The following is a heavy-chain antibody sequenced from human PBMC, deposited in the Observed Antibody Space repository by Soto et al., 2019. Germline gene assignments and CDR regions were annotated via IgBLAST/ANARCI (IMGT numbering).Heavy chain of an antibody. CDR2: IIPILGIA. CDR3: ARGHGSGSYFDWFDP. V-gene: IGHV1-69*02. J-gene: IGHJ5*02. Sequence: QVQLVQSGAEVKKPGSSVKVSCKASGGTFSSYTISWVRQAPGQGLEWMGRIIPILGIANYAQKFQGRVTITADKSTSTAYMELSSLRSEDTAVYYCARGHGSGSYFDWFDPWGQGTLVTVSS. D-gene: IGHD3-10*01. CDR1: GGTFSSYT.